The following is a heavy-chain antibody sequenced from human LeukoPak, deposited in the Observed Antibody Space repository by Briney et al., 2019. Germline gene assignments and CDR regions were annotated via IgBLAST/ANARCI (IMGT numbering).Heavy chain of an antibody. CDR3: ARAYEARFAFDI. Sequence: SVKVSCKASGGTFSSYAISWVRQAPGQGLERMGRIIPIFGTANYAQKFQGRVTITTDESTSTAYMELSSLRSEDTAVYYCARAYEARFAFDIWGQGTMVTVSS. CDR1: GGTFSSYA. V-gene: IGHV1-69*05. J-gene: IGHJ3*02. D-gene: IGHD3-22*01. CDR2: IIPIFGTA.